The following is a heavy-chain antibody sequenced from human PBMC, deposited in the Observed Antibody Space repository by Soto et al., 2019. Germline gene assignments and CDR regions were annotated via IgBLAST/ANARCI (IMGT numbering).Heavy chain of an antibody. V-gene: IGHV1-46*01. D-gene: IGHD3-3*01. J-gene: IGHJ2*01. Sequence: ASVKVSCKASGYTFTSYYMHWVRQAPGQGLEWMGIINPSGGSTSYAQKFQGRVTMTRDTSTRTVYMELSSLRSEDTAVYYCARVKVGDLFRFNWFFDLWGRDTLVTVSS. CDR2: INPSGGST. CDR3: ARVKVGDLFRFNWFFDL. CDR1: GYTFTSYY.